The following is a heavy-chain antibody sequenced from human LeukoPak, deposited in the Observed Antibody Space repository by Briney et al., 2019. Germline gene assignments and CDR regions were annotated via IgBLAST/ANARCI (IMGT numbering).Heavy chain of an antibody. V-gene: IGHV1-24*01. CDR2: FDPEGGET. CDR1: GYTFTELS. D-gene: IGHD3-10*01. Sequence: ASVKVSCKVSGYTFTELSMHWVRQAPGKGLEWMGGFDPEGGETIYAQKFQGRVTMTEDTSTDTAYIELSSLRSEDTAVYYCPTGRITMVRGVIAYFDYWGQGTLVPVSS. CDR3: PTGRITMVRGVIAYFDY. J-gene: IGHJ4*02.